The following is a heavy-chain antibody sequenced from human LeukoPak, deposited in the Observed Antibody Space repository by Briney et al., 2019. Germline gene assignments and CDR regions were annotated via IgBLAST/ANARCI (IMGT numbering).Heavy chain of an antibody. D-gene: IGHD3-10*01. CDR2: IYYSGST. J-gene: IGHJ5*02. CDR3: ARRARGSGSYYPNWFDP. Sequence: PSETLSLTCTVSGGSISSYYWSWIRQPPGKGLEWIGYIYYSGSTNYSPSLKSRVTISVDTSKIQFSLKLSSVTTADTAVYYCARRARGSGSYYPNWFDPWGQGTLVTVSS. V-gene: IGHV4-59*01. CDR1: GGSISSYY.